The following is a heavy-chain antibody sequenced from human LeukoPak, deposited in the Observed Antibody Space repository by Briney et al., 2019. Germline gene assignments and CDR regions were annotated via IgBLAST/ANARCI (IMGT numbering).Heavy chain of an antibody. D-gene: IGHD3-22*01. V-gene: IGHV3-7*01. CDR3: ARDYDWSYADSSGFFFDY. Sequence: GGSLRLSCAASGFTFSSYWMSWVRQAPGKGLEWVANIKQDGSEKYYVDSVKGRFTISRDNAKNSLYLQMNSLRAEDTAVYFCARDYDWSYADSSGFFFDYWGQGTLVTVSS. CDR2: IKQDGSEK. CDR1: GFTFSSYW. J-gene: IGHJ4*02.